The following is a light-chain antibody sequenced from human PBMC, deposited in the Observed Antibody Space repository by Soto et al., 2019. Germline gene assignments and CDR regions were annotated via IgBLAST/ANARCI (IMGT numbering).Light chain of an antibody. CDR3: QQYGSSGLT. CDR2: DTS. CDR1: QSVTSNY. J-gene: IGKJ4*01. V-gene: IGKV3-20*01. Sequence: EIVLTQSPGTLSSSPGERITLSCRASQSVTSNYLAWYQQKPGQAPGLLIYDTSTRASGVPDRFSGSGSGTDFTLTISRLEPEDSAVYYCQQYGSSGLTFGGGTKVDIK.